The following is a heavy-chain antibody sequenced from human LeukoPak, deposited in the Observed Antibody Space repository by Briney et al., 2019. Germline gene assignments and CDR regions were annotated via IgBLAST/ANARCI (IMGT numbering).Heavy chain of an antibody. CDR2: IYASGNT. Sequence: PSQTLSLTCSVSGDSVSTTAYFWNWIRQPAGEGLAWIGRIYASGNTHYNPSLKSRVTMSLDTSKNQFSLSMNSVTAADSAVYFCTSYREAYDLYPHGLDVWGRGTVVTVSS. CDR1: GDSVSTTAYF. V-gene: IGHV4-61*02. CDR3: TSYREAYDLYPHGLDV. D-gene: IGHD5-24*01. J-gene: IGHJ3*01.